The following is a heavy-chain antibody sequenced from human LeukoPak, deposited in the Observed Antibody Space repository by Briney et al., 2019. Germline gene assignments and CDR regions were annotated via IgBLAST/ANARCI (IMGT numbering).Heavy chain of an antibody. V-gene: IGHV1-69*05. J-gene: IGHJ6*03. Sequence: GSSVKVSCKASGGTFSSYAISWVRQAPGQGLEWMGGIIPIFGTANYAQKFQGRVTITTDESTSTAYMELSSLRSEDTAVYYRARGDIAARRYYYYYMDVWGKGTTVTVSS. D-gene: IGHD6-6*01. CDR3: ARGDIAARRYYYYYMDV. CDR1: GGTFSSYA. CDR2: IIPIFGTA.